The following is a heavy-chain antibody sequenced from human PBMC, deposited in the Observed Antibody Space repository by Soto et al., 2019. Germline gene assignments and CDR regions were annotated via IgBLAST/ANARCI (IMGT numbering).Heavy chain of an antibody. Sequence: LRLSCAASGFTFSSYGMHWVRQAPCKGLEWVAVIWYDGSKKYYADSVKGRITISRDNSKNTLYLQLNSLRAEDTAVYYCARDRVGFFDLSPDGFDIWGQGTMVTVSS. CDR3: ARDRVGFFDLSPDGFDI. J-gene: IGHJ3*02. D-gene: IGHD3-9*01. V-gene: IGHV3-33*01. CDR2: IWYDGSKK. CDR1: GFTFSSYG.